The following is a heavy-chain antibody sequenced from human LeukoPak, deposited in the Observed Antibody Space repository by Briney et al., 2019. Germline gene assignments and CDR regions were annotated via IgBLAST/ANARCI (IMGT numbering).Heavy chain of an antibody. CDR1: GFTLNSYI. CDR3: ARAYGGLIDY. Sequence: GRSLRLSCEASGFTLNSYIMHWVRQAPGKGLEWVALISFDGRDKQYADSVKGRFTISKDNSKNTLYLQMNSLSGDDTSMYFCARAYGGLIDYWGQGTLVTVSS. J-gene: IGHJ4*02. V-gene: IGHV3-30*04. D-gene: IGHD3-16*01. CDR2: ISFDGRDK.